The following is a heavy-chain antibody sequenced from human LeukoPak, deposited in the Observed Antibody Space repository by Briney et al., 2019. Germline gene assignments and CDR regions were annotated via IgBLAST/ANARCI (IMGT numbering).Heavy chain of an antibody. CDR1: GFTFSSYA. D-gene: IGHD3-9*01. J-gene: IGHJ5*02. CDR3: AREYYDILTGYSNWFDP. CDR2: ISCDGSNK. Sequence: GGSLRLSCAASGFTFSSYAMHWVRQAPGKGLEWVAVISCDGSNKYYADSVKGRFTISRDNSKNTLYLQMNSLRAEDTAVYYCAREYYDILTGYSNWFDPWGQGTLVTVSS. V-gene: IGHV3-30*04.